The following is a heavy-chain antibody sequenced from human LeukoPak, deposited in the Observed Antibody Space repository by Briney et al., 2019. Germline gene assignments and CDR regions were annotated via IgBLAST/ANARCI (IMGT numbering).Heavy chain of an antibody. CDR1: GGSFSGYY. CDR2: INHSGST. Sequence: SETLSLTCAVYGGSFSGYYWSWIRQPPGKGLEWIGEINHSGSTNYNPSLKSRVTISVDTSKNQFSLKLSSVTAADTAVYYCAREDYDDWSAFDPWGQGTLVTVSS. V-gene: IGHV4-34*01. J-gene: IGHJ5*02. CDR3: AREDYDDWSAFDP. D-gene: IGHD4-17*01.